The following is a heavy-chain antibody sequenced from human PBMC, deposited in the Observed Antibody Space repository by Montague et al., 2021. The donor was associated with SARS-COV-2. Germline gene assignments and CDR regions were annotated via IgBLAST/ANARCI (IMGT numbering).Heavy chain of an antibody. CDR1: GGSISSYY. CDR2: IYYNVST. V-gene: IGHV4-59*01. D-gene: IGHD3-3*01. J-gene: IGHJ4*02. CDR3: ARAPVAHITIFGVVTSFDY. Sequence: SESLSLTCTVSGGSISSYYWSWIRQPPGKGLEWIGYIYYNVSTNYNPSLRSRVTISVDTSKNQFSLKLSSVTAADTAVYYCARAPVAHITIFGVVTSFDYWGQGTLVTVSS.